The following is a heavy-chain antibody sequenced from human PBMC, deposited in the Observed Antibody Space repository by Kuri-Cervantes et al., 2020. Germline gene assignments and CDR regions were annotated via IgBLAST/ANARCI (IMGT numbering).Heavy chain of an antibody. CDR2: IYSGGST. D-gene: IGHD3-16*02. CDR3: ARDRASYRGVRFDY. V-gene: IGHV3-66*02. CDR1: GLTFSFSNAW. Sequence: GGSLRLSCAASGLTFSFSNAWMSWVRQAPGKGLEWVSVIYSGGSTYYADSVKGRFTISRDNSKNTLYLQMNSLRAEDTAVYYCARDRASYRGVRFDYWGQGTLVTVSS. J-gene: IGHJ4*02.